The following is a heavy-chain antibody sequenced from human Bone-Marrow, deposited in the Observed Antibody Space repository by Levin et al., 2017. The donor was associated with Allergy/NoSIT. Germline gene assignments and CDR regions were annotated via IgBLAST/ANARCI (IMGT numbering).Heavy chain of an antibody. D-gene: IGHD1-20*01. V-gene: IGHV2-5*02. Sequence: SGPTLVKPTETLTLTCTLSGFSLTTRPVGVGWIRPPPGKALEWVALIYWDNDKRYNPSLKNRVSIAKDASGNQVVLTMTNMDPVDTATYYCGHRRAYNGNWNWGDLDYWGQGVLVTVSA. CDR1: GFSLTTRPVG. CDR3: GHRRAYNGNWNWGDLDY. CDR2: IYWDNDK. J-gene: IGHJ4*02.